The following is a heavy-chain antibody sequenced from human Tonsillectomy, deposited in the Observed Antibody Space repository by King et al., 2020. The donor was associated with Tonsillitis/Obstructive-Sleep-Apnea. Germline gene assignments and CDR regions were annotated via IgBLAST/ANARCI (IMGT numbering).Heavy chain of an antibody. CDR1: GGSFSGYY. J-gene: IGHJ5*02. D-gene: IGHD2-15*01. V-gene: IGHV4-34*01. CDR2: INYIGST. CDR3: ARGRDIVVVATNNGFDP. Sequence: VQLQQWGAGLLKPSETLSLTCAVYGGSFSGYYWSWIRQPPGKGLEWIGEINYIGSTNYNPSLKSRVAISVDTSKNQFSLKLNSVTAADTAVYYCARGRDIVVVATNNGFDPWGQGTLVTVSS.